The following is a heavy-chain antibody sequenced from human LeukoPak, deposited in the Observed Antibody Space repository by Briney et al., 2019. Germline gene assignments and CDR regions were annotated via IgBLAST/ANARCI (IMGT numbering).Heavy chain of an antibody. J-gene: IGHJ4*02. CDR2: IHTSGST. CDR1: GGSISSYY. CDR3: ARGKVVAGTPGQNSWDY. D-gene: IGHD6-19*01. Sequence: SETLSLTCTVSGGSISSYYWNWIRQPAGKGLEWIGRIHTSGSTNYNPSLKSRVTMSVDTSKNQFSLKLSSVTAADTAVYYCARGKVVAGTPGQNSWDYWGQGTLVTVSS. V-gene: IGHV4-4*07.